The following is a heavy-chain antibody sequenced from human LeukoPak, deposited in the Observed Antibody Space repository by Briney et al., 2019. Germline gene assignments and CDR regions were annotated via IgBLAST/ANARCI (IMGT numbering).Heavy chain of an antibody. CDR3: ARDRGGLWFGELFAYYYYMDV. V-gene: IGHV1-18*01. J-gene: IGHJ6*03. CDR1: GYTFTSYG. D-gene: IGHD3-10*01. CDR2: ISAYNGNT. Sequence: GASVKVSCKASGYTFTSYGISWVRQAPGQGLEWMGWISAYNGNTNYAQKLQGRVTMTTDTSTSTAYMELRSLRSDDTAVYYCARDRGGLWFGELFAYYYYMDVWGKGTTVTVSS.